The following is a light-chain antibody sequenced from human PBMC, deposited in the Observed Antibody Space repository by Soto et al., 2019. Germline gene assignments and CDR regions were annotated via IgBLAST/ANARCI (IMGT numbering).Light chain of an antibody. CDR2: KAS. V-gene: IGKV1-5*03. CDR3: QQYNSYSRT. J-gene: IGKJ1*01. CDR1: QSISSW. Sequence: DIQMTQSPSTLSASVGDRVTSTCRASQSISSWLAWYQQKPGKAPKLLIYKASSLESGVPSRFSGSGSGTEFTLTISSLQPDDFATYYCQQYNSYSRTFGQGTEVEIK.